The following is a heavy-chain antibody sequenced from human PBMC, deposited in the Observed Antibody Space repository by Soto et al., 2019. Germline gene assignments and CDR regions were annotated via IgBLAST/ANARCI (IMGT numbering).Heavy chain of an antibody. CDR2: IYYSGST. CDR3: ARAERVFSYFDS. J-gene: IGHJ4*02. D-gene: IGHD3-10*01. CDR1: GGSISSYY. V-gene: IGHV4-59*01. Sequence: QVQLQESGPGLVKPSETLSLTCTVSGGSISSYYWSWIRQPPGKGLEWIGYIYYSGSTNYNPSLSSRVTISVATSKNQFSLKLSSVTAADTAVYYCARAERVFSYFDSWGQGTLVTVSS.